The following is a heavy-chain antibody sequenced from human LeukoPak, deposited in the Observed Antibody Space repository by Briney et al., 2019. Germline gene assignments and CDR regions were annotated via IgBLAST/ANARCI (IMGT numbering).Heavy chain of an antibody. D-gene: IGHD2-15*01. Sequence: PSETLSLTCTVSGGSISSYYWSWIRQPPGKGLEWIGYVYSSGSTNYNPSLESRVIMSVDTSKNQFSLKMDSVSAADTAVYYCAREDCSGGDCTSFDYWGQGTLVTVSS. CDR1: GGSISSYY. CDR2: VYSSGST. J-gene: IGHJ4*02. CDR3: AREDCSGGDCTSFDY. V-gene: IGHV4-59*12.